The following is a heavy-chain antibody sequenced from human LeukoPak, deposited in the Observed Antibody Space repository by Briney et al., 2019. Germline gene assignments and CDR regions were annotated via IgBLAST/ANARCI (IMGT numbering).Heavy chain of an antibody. CDR2: IYYSGRT. V-gene: IGHV4-39*01. J-gene: IGHJ4*02. D-gene: IGHD2-21*02. CDR3: ARLGYCGGDCYFDY. CDR1: GGSISSSSYY. Sequence: SETLSLTCTVSGGSISSSSYYWGWVRQPPGKGLEWIGSIYYSGRTYYNPSLESRVSTSIDTSKNQFSLKLSSVTAADTAVYYCARLGYCGGDCYFDYWGQGTLVTVSS.